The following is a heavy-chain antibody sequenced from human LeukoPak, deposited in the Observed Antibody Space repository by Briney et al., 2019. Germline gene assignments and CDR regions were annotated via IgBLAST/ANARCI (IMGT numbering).Heavy chain of an antibody. D-gene: IGHD5-18*01. CDR3: ARGRYSYGYRYYYYGMDV. V-gene: IGHV4-34*01. Sequence: SETLSLTCAVYGGSFSGYYWSWIRQPPGKGLEWIGEIIHSGSTNYNPSLKSRVTISVDTSKNQFSLKLSSVTAADTAVYYCARGRYSYGYRYYYYGMDVWGQGTTVTVSS. CDR2: IIHSGST. J-gene: IGHJ6*02. CDR1: GGSFSGYY.